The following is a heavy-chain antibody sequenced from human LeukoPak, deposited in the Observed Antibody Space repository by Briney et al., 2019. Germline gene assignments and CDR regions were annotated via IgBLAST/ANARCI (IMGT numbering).Heavy chain of an antibody. CDR1: GFTFSSYG. D-gene: IGHD3-22*01. V-gene: IGHV3-33*01. CDR3: ARDRAVVTQGRYGMDV. CDR2: IWYDGSNK. Sequence: GRSLRFSCAASGFTFSSYGMHWVRQAPGKGLEWVAVIWYDGSNKYYADSVKGRFTISRDNSKNTPYLQMNSLRAEDTAVYYCARDRAVVTQGRYGMDVWGQGTTVTVSS. J-gene: IGHJ6*02.